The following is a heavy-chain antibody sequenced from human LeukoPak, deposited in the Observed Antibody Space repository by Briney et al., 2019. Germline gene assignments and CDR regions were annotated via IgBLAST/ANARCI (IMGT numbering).Heavy chain of an antibody. CDR3: ARDQRCSGGSCYSDRFDY. D-gene: IGHD2-15*01. V-gene: IGHV1-18*04. J-gene: IGHJ4*02. CDR1: GYTFTSYG. CDR2: ISAYNGNT. Sequence: ASVKVSCKASGYTFTSYGISWVRQAPGQGLEWMGWISAYNGNTNYAQKLQGRVTMTTDTSTSTAYMELRSLRSDDTAVYYCARDQRCSGGSCYSDRFDYWAREPWSPSPQ.